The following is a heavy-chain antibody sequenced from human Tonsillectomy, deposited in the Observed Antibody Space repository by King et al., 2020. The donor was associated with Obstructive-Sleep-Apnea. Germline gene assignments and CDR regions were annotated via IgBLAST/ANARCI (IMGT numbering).Heavy chain of an antibody. CDR2: IFHSGSS. V-gene: IGHV4-39*07. CDR3: ARALWGYTGYDLTPYYFDY. CDR1: GGSIKSGSYY. D-gene: IGHD5-12*01. J-gene: IGHJ4*02. Sequence: QLQESGPGLVKPSETLSLTCTVSGGSIKSGSYYWGWLRQPPGKGLEWIGSIFHSGSSYYNPSLKSRVSISVDMSKNQFSLKLSSVTAADTAVYYCARALWGYTGYDLTPYYFDYWGQGTLVTVSS.